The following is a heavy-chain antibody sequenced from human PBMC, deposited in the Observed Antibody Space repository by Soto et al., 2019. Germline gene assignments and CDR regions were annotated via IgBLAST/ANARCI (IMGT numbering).Heavy chain of an antibody. CDR3: AKVGLLWFGEGSEFDY. CDR1: GYTFSSYA. Sequence: EVQLLESGGGLVQPGGSLRLSCAASGYTFSSYAMSWVRQAPGKGLEWVSAISGSGGSTYYADSVKGRFTISRDNSKNTLYLQMNSLRAEDTAVYSCAKVGLLWFGEGSEFDYWGQGTLVTVSS. CDR2: ISGSGGST. V-gene: IGHV3-23*01. D-gene: IGHD3-10*01. J-gene: IGHJ4*02.